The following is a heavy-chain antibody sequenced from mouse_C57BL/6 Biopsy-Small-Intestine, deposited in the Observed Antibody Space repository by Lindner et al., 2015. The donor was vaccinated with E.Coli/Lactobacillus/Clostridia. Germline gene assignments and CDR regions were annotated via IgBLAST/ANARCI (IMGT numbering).Heavy chain of an antibody. CDR1: GFTFSDYG. J-gene: IGHJ3*01. D-gene: IGHD2-4*01. CDR3: ARGGYDYDSAWFAY. Sequence: VQLQESGGGLVKPGGSLKLSCAASGFTFSDYGMHWVRQAPEKGLEWIAYISGGSDTIFYADSLKGRFTISRDNARNTLFLQMTSLRSEDAAMYYCARGGYDYDSAWFAYWGQGTLVTVSA. V-gene: IGHV5-17*01. CDR2: ISGGSDTI.